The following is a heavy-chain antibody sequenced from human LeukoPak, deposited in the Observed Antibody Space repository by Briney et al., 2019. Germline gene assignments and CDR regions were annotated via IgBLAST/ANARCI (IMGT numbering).Heavy chain of an antibody. J-gene: IGHJ6*03. D-gene: IGHD1-14*01. Sequence: GGSLRLSCAASGFTFSNYWMSWVRQAPGKGLEWVAHIKEDGSDKYSVDSVKGRFIISRDNAKNSLYLQMDSLRGDDTAVYYCARNQRYITRKNYYYYMDVWGKGTTVTVSS. CDR3: ARNQRYITRKNYYYYMDV. CDR2: IKEDGSDK. CDR1: GFTFSNYW. V-gene: IGHV3-7*01.